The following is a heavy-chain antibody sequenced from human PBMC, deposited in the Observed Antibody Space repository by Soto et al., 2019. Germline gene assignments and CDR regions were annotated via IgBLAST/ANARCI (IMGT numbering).Heavy chain of an antibody. CDR2: INPSGGST. V-gene: IGHV1-46*01. J-gene: IGHJ4*02. D-gene: IGHD5-18*01. Sequence: ASVKVSCKASGYTFTSYYMHWVRQAPGQGLEWMGIINPSGGSTSYAQKFQGRVTMTRDTSTSTVYMELSSLRSEDTAVYYCAREEYSYGSGTRHFDYWGQGTLVTVSS. CDR3: AREEYSYGSGTRHFDY. CDR1: GYTFTSYY.